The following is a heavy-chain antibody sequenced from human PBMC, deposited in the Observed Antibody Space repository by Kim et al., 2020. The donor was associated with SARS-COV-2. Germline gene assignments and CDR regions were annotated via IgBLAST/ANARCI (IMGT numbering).Heavy chain of an antibody. V-gene: IGHV3-23*01. D-gene: IGHD3-10*01. J-gene: IGHJ6*02. CDR3: AKDGPLWFGDWVLYGMDV. CDR1: GFTFSSYA. CDR2: ISGSGGST. Sequence: GGSLRLSCAASGFTFSSYAMSWVRQAPGKGLEWVSAISGSGGSTYYADSVKGRFTISRDNSKNTLYLQMNSLRAEDTAVYYCAKDGPLWFGDWVLYGMDVWGQGTTVTVSS.